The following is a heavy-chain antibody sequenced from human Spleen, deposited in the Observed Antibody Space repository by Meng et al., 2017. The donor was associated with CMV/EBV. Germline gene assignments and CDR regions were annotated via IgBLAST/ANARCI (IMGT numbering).Heavy chain of an antibody. J-gene: IGHJ4*02. CDR3: ARRDSGYYSFDY. Sequence: CKGSGDSLTTYGIGWVRQMPGKGLEWMGSIYPGDSDTKYSPSFQGQVTISADKSISTAYLQWSSLKASDTAMYYCARRDSGYYSFDYWGQGTLVTVSS. V-gene: IGHV5-51*01. CDR1: GDSLTTYG. D-gene: IGHD3-22*01. CDR2: IYPGDSDT.